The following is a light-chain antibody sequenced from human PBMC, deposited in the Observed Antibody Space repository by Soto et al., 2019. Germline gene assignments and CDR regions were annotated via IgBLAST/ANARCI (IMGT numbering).Light chain of an antibody. J-gene: IGKJ1*01. V-gene: IGKV1-39*01. CDR2: AAS. CDR3: QQSYSAPPT. Sequence: DNQLTQSPSSLSASLGDRVTITCRASLTTSIYLNWYQHKPGKAPRLLIYAASSLQSGVPSRFSGSGSGTDFTLTISSLQAEDFATYYCQQSYSAPPTFGQGTKVE. CDR1: LTTSIY.